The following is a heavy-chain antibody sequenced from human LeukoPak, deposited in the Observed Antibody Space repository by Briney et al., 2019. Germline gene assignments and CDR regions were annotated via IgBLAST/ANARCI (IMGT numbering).Heavy chain of an antibody. Sequence: GASVKVSCKASGYTFTSYDINWVRQATGQGLEWMGWMNPNSGNTGYAQKFQGRVTMTRNTSISTAYMELSSLRSEDTAVYYCARGRSSSWYSAYYYYMDVWGKGTTVTISS. D-gene: IGHD6-13*01. CDR1: GYTFTSYD. J-gene: IGHJ6*03. V-gene: IGHV1-8*01. CDR2: MNPNSGNT. CDR3: ARGRSSSWYSAYYYYMDV.